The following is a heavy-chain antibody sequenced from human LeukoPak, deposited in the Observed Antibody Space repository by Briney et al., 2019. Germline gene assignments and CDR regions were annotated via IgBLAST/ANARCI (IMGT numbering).Heavy chain of an antibody. CDR2: IYYSGST. D-gene: IGHD5-24*01. J-gene: IGHJ4*02. CDR1: GGSISSYY. CDR3: AREMGRDGYNLREGGYDY. Sequence: SETLPLTCTVSGGSISSYYWSWIRQPPGKGLEWIGYIYYSGSTNYNPSLKSRVTISVDTSKNQFSLKLSSVTAADTAVYYCAREMGRDGYNLREGGYDYWGQRPLVTVSS. V-gene: IGHV4-59*01.